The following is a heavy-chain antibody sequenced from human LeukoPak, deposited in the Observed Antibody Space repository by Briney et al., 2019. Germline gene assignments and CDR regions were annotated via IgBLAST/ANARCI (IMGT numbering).Heavy chain of an antibody. J-gene: IGHJ4*02. CDR3: ASTYSY. CDR1: GGSISSYY. Sequence: SETLSLTCTVSGGSISSYYWSWIRQPPGKGLEWIGYIYYSGSTNYNPSLKSRVTISVDTSKNQFSLKLSSVTAADTAVYYCASTYSYWGQGTLVTVSS. V-gene: IGHV4-59*08. D-gene: IGHD2-21*01. CDR2: IYYSGST.